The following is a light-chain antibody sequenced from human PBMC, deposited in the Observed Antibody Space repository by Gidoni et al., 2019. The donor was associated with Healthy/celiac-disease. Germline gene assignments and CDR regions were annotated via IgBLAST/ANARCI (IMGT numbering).Light chain of an antibody. V-gene: IGKV1-39*01. CDR2: AAS. CDR1: QSIRSY. CDR3: QQSYSTPQT. Sequence: DIQMTQSPSSLSASVGDRVTIPCRASQSIRSYLNWYQQKPGKAPKLLIYAASSLQSGVPSRFSGSGSGTDFTLTISSLQPEDFATYYCQQSYSTPQTFXQXTKVEIK. J-gene: IGKJ1*01.